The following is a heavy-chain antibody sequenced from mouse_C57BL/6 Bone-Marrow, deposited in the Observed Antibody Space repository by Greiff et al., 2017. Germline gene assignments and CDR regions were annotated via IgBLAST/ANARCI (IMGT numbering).Heavy chain of an antibody. V-gene: IGHV2-4*01. Sequence: QVQLKESGPGLVQPSQSLSITCTVSGFSLTSYGVHWVRQPPGKGLEWLGVIWSGGSTDYNAAFISRLSISKDNSKSQVFFKMNRLQADDTAIYYCATSGAYWGQETLVTVSA. CDR3: ATSGAY. CDR1: GFSLTSYG. CDR2: IWSGGST. J-gene: IGHJ3*01.